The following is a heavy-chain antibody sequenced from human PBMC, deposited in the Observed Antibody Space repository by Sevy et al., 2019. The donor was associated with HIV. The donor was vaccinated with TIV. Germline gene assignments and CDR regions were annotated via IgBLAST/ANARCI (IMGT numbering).Heavy chain of an antibody. V-gene: IGHV4-31*03. J-gene: IGHJ4*02. CDR3: ARGGGYCSSTSCYHFDY. Sequence: SETLSLTCTVSGGSISSGGYYWSWIRQHPGKGLEWIGYIYYSGSTYYNPSLKSRVTISVDTSKNQFSLKLSSVTAADTAVYYCARGGGYCSSTSCYHFDYWGQGTLVTVSS. CDR1: GGSISSGGYY. D-gene: IGHD2-2*01. CDR2: IYYSGST.